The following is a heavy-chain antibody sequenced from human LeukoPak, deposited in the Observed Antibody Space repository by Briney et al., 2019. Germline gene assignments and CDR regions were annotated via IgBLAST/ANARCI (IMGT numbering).Heavy chain of an antibody. CDR1: GFTFSSYA. D-gene: IGHD3-16*02. Sequence: PGGSLRLSCAASGFTFSSYAMSWVRQAPGKGLEWVSSNSGSGGNTNYADSVQGRFTFSRDNSKNTLYLQMNSLRAGDTAVYYCAKGGGLRAGGSYRIDYWGQGTLVTVSS. CDR2: NSGSGGNT. CDR3: AKGGGLRAGGSYRIDY. V-gene: IGHV3-23*01. J-gene: IGHJ4*02.